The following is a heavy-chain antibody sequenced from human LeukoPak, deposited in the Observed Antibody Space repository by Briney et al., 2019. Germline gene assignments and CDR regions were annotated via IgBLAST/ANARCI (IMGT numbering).Heavy chain of an antibody. CDR2: ISYDGSIK. J-gene: IGHJ4*02. D-gene: IGHD6-13*01. Sequence: GGSLRLSCAASGFTFRSYAMHWVRQAPGKGLEWVAVISYDGSIKYYADSARGRFTISRDNSKNRLYVQMNSLRAEDTAVYYCASGSGIAAAGFDYWGQGTLVTVSS. V-gene: IGHV3-30*04. CDR3: ASGSGIAAAGFDY. CDR1: GFTFRSYA.